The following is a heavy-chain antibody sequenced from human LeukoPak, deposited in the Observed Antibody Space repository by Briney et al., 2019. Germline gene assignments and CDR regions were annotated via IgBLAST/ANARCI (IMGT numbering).Heavy chain of an antibody. CDR1: GYTFTSYY. CDR2: INPSGGST. V-gene: IGHV1-46*01. J-gene: IGHJ3*02. Sequence: ASVKVSCKASGYTFTSYYMHWVRQAPGQGLEWMGIINPSGGSTSYAQKFQGRVTMTRDTSTSTVYMELSSLRSEDTAVYYCARVCLGDRYFDWLSRNDAFDIWGQGTMVTVSS. D-gene: IGHD3-9*01. CDR3: ARVCLGDRYFDWLSRNDAFDI.